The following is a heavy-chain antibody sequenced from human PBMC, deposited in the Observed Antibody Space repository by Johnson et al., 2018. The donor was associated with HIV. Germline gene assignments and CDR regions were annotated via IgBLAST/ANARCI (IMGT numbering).Heavy chain of an antibody. CDR1: GLTFSNYG. CDR2: MSYDGSNK. V-gene: IGHV3-33*06. J-gene: IGHJ3*02. D-gene: IGHD3-16*01. Sequence: QVQLVESGGGVVQPGRSLRLSCAVSGLTFSNYGMHWVRQAPGKGLEWVAVMSYDGSNKYYTDSVRGRFTISRDNSKNTLYLQMNSLRVEDTAGYYCAKCIWGSSLIDVFDIWGQGTTVIVSS. CDR3: AKCIWGSSLIDVFDI.